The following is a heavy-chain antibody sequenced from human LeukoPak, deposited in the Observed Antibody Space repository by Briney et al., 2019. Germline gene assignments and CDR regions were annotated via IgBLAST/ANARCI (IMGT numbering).Heavy chain of an antibody. CDR3: AGSGSYYNLGGWFDP. Sequence: GGSLRLSCAASGFTVSSYWMSWVRQAPGKGLEWVANIKQDGSEKYYVDSVKGRFTISRDNAKNSLYLQMNSLRAEDTAVYYCAGSGSYYNLGGWFDPWGQGTLVTVSS. J-gene: IGHJ5*02. V-gene: IGHV3-7*01. CDR1: GFTVSSYW. CDR2: IKQDGSEK. D-gene: IGHD3-10*01.